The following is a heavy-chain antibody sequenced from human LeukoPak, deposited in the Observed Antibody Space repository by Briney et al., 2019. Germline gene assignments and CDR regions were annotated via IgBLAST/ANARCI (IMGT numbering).Heavy chain of an antibody. V-gene: IGHV1-46*01. CDR1: GYTFTSYY. D-gene: IGHD6-19*01. CDR2: IKPSGGST. J-gene: IGHJ4*02. Sequence: ASVNVSCKASGYTFTSYYMHWVRQAPGQGLEWMGIIKPSGGSTSYAQKFQGRVTMTRDTSTSPVYMELSSLRSDDTAVYYCALWLVRGGFDYWGQGTLVTVSS. CDR3: ALWLVRGGFDY.